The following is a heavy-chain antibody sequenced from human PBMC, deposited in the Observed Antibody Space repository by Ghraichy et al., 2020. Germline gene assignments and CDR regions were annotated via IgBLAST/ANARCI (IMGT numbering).Heavy chain of an antibody. CDR1: GGSFSGNY. CDR2: INHSGST. V-gene: IGHV4-34*01. D-gene: IGHD4-17*01. CDR3: ATNPTMTTSAFDI. Sequence: SETLSLTCAVYGGSFSGNYWTWIRQPPGKGLEWIGEINHSGSTNYNPSLTSRVTISVDTSKNQFSLRLTSVTAADTAVYYCATNPTMTTSAFDIWSQGTMVTVSS. J-gene: IGHJ3*02.